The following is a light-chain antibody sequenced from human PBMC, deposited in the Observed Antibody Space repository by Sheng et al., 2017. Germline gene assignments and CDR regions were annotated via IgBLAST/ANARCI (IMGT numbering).Light chain of an antibody. CDR1: SSDIGGDFY. CDR3: SSYSTTNSVL. Sequence: QSALTQPASVSGSFGQSITISCTGTSSDIGGDFYVSWYQHHPGNAPKLLIYDVTERPSGVSNRFSGSKSANTASLTISGLQSEDEGDYYCSSYSTTNSVLFGGGTKADRP. V-gene: IGLV2-14*03. CDR2: DVT. J-gene: IGLJ2*01.